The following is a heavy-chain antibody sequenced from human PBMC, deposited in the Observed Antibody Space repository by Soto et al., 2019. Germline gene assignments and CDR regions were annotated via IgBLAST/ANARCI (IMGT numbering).Heavy chain of an antibody. J-gene: IGHJ3*02. CDR3: TRDLVGYDAFDI. CDR2: VNSDSGGT. Sequence: QVQLVQSGAEVKKPGASVKVSCKASGYTFTDYYIHWVRQAPGQGLEWMGRVNSDSGGTTYAQKFHGRVTITRDTSISTVYMELSRLTSNDTAVYYCTRDLVGYDAFDIWGQGTLVAVSP. D-gene: IGHD2-15*01. V-gene: IGHV1-2*02. CDR1: GYTFTDYY.